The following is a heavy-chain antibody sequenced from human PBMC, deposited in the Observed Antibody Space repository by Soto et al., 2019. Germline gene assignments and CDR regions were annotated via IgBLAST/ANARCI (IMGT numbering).Heavy chain of an antibody. CDR3: ARDYDVDTALDDWYFDL. Sequence: QVQLQESGPGLVKPSDSLSLTCTVSGGSIGNYYWAWIRQSAGKGLEGIGRIYTSGRTHYNHSLTGRVTMSIDTFKDQFSLRLTSVTAADTAMYYCARDYDVDTALDDWYFDLWGRGTLGTVSS. J-gene: IGHJ2*01. D-gene: IGHD5-18*01. CDR1: GGSIGNYY. V-gene: IGHV4-4*07. CDR2: IYTSGRT.